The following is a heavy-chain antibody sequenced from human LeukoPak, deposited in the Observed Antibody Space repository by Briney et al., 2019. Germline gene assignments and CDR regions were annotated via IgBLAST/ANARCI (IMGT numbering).Heavy chain of an antibody. D-gene: IGHD2-15*01. CDR1: GFTFSPFA. J-gene: IGHJ6*02. CDR3: ARGGLRFCRGGSCYDGMDV. V-gene: IGHV3-30*04. CDR2: LSYDGTKK. Sequence: GGSLGLSCAASGFTFSPFAMHWVRQAPGKGLEWVAVLSYDGTKKYHADSLKGRFTISRDNSKGTLYLQMSSLRAEDTAVYYCARGGLRFCRGGSCYDGMDVWGQGTTVTVSS.